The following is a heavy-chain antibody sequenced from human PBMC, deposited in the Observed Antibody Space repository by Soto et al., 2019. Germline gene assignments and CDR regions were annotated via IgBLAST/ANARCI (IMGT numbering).Heavy chain of an antibody. CDR2: IKCDGSEK. V-gene: IGHV3-7*03. CDR1: GFTFSSSW. CDR3: VRGDRKYYDFWSGYLGGWFDP. D-gene: IGHD3-3*01. J-gene: IGHJ5*02. Sequence: SLRLSCAASGFTFSSSWMHWVCQAPEKGLEWVADIKCDGSEKYYVDSVKGRLTISRDNAKNSLYLQVNSLRAEDMTVYYCVRGDRKYYDFWSGYLGGWFDPWGQGTLVTVSS.